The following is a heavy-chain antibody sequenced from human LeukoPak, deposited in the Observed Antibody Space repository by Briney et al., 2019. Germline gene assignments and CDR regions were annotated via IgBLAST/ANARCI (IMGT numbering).Heavy chain of an antibody. CDR1: GGSISSQY. Sequence: SETLSLTCTVSGGSISSQYWSWIRQPAGKGLEWIGRIYTSGNTNYHSTNTNYNPSLKSRVTISVDTSKNQFSLKLSSVTAADTAVYYCARDQINLGSSWAYFDYWGQGTLVTVSS. D-gene: IGHD6-13*01. CDR3: ARDQINLGSSWAYFDY. J-gene: IGHJ4*02. CDR2: IYTSGNTNYHSTNT. V-gene: IGHV4-4*07.